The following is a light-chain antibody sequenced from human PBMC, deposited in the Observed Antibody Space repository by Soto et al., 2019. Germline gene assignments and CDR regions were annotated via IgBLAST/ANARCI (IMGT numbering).Light chain of an antibody. V-gene: IGKV1-12*01. CDR2: AAS. CDR1: QSISSS. CDR3: QQGDSFPIT. J-gene: IGKJ5*01. Sequence: DIKMTQSPSSVSASVGDRVTITCRASQSISSSLAWYQQKPGTVPKLLIYAASSLQSGVPSRFSGSGAGTEFTLTITSQQPEDFGTYYCQQGDSFPITFGRGTRLEIK.